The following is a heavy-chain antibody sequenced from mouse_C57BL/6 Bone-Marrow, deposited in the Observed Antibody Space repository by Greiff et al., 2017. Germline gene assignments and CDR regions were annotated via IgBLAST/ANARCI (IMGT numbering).Heavy chain of an antibody. D-gene: IGHD1-1*01. V-gene: IGHV14-4*01. CDR3: TTLLAWFAY. CDR1: GFNIKDDY. Sequence: VQLKQSGAELVRPGASVKLSCTASGFNIKDDYMHWVKQRPEQGLEWIGWIDPENGDTEYASKFQGKATITADTSSNTAYLQLSSLTSEDTAVXYCTTLLAWFAYWGQGTLVTVSA. J-gene: IGHJ3*01. CDR2: IDPENGDT.